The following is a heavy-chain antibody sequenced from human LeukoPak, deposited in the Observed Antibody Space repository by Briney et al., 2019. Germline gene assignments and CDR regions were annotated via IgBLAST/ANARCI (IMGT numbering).Heavy chain of an antibody. Sequence: GGSLRLSCAASGFTFSSYWMYWVRQAPGKGLVWVSRINSDGSSTRYADSVKGRFTISRDNAKNTLYLQMNSLRAEDTAVYYCAKEMRYYDSSGYPPDAFDIWGQGTMVTVSS. CDR1: GFTFSSYW. CDR2: INSDGSST. V-gene: IGHV3-74*01. J-gene: IGHJ3*02. D-gene: IGHD3-22*01. CDR3: AKEMRYYDSSGYPPDAFDI.